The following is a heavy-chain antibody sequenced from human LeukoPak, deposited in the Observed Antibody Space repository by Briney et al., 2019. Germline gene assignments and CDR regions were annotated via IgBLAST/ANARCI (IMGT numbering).Heavy chain of an antibody. CDR1: GSTVSSNY. D-gene: IGHD6-19*01. CDR3: AKDFLQQWLVWRDAFDI. Sequence: QPGGSLRLSCAASGSTVSSNYMSWVRQAPGKGLEWVSAISGSGGSTYYADSVKGRFTISRDNSKNTLYLQMNSLRAEDTAVYYCAKDFLQQWLVWRDAFDIWGQGTMVTVSS. CDR2: ISGSGGST. V-gene: IGHV3-23*01. J-gene: IGHJ3*02.